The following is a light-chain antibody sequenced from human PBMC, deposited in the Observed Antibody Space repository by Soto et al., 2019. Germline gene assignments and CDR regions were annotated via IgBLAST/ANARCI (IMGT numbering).Light chain of an antibody. V-gene: IGKV3-20*01. CDR3: HQYGTSPLT. Sequence: EIVLTQSPGTLSLSPGERATLSCRASQSVRSNYLAWYQQKPGQAPRLLIYGASSRATCIPDRFSGSGSGTDFSLTISRLEPEDFALYHCHQYGTSPLTFGGGTKVEIK. J-gene: IGKJ4*01. CDR2: GAS. CDR1: QSVRSNY.